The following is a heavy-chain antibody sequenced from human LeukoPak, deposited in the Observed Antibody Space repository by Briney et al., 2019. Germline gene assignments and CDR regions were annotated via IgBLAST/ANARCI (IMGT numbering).Heavy chain of an antibody. Sequence: GGSLRLSCAASGFTFSGYWMTWVRQAPGKGLECVANIKYDGSEKFYVDSVKGRFTISRDNTKNSPYLQMSSLSAEDTAVYYCAKGTWTMGNWGQGTLVTVSS. V-gene: IGHV3-7*04. CDR2: IKYDGSEK. CDR1: GFTFSGYW. D-gene: IGHD1-1*01. J-gene: IGHJ4*02. CDR3: AKGTWTMGN.